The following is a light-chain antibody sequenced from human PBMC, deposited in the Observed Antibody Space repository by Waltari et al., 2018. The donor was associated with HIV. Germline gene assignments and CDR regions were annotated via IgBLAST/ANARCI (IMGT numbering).Light chain of an antibody. CDR3: CSYAGTSTVV. CDR1: SSDFGSYNL. Sequence: QPALTQPASVSGSPGQSMNISCTGTSSDFGSYNLVSWYQQHPGKAPKLMIYEVSKRPSGVSNRFSGSKSGNTASLTISGLQAEDEADYYCCSYAGTSTVVFGGGTKLTVL. V-gene: IGLV2-23*02. CDR2: EVS. J-gene: IGLJ2*01.